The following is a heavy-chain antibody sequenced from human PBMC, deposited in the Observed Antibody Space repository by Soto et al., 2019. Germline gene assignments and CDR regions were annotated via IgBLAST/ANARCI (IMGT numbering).Heavy chain of an antibody. CDR3: ARGEYSSSPGIYYYGMDV. V-gene: IGHV1-69*13. CDR1: GGTFSGYA. J-gene: IGHJ6*02. Sequence: SVKGSCKASGGTFSGYAISWVRQAPGQGLEWMGGIIPIFGTANYAQQFQGRVTITADESTSTAYMELSSLRSEDTAVYYCARGEYSSSPGIYYYGMDVWGQGTTVTVSS. CDR2: IIPIFGTA. D-gene: IGHD6-6*01.